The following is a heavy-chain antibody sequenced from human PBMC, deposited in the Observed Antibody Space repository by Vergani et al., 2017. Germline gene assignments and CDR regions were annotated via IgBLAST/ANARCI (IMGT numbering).Heavy chain of an antibody. Sequence: EVQLVESGGGLVQPGGSLRLSCAASGFTFSSYWMSWVRQAPGKGLEWVANIKQDGSEKYFVDSVKGRFTISRENAKNSLYLQMNSLRAEDTAVYYCARDVDYGDYFDYWGQGTLVTVSS. D-gene: IGHD4-17*01. CDR1: GFTFSSYW. CDR2: IKQDGSEK. V-gene: IGHV3-7*01. J-gene: IGHJ4*02. CDR3: ARDVDYGDYFDY.